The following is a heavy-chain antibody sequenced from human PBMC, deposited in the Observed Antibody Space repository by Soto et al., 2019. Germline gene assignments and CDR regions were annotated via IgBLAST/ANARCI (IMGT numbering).Heavy chain of an antibody. CDR3: ARDGGRHSGGIDY. Sequence: QVQLVQSGAEVRKPGSSVKFSCKASGGTFSSYSITWVRQALGQGLEWMGEIIPTFGTANYAQKFQGRVTITADESTSTAYMELSSLRSEDTAVYYCARDGGRHSGGIDYWGQGTLVTVSS. CDR2: IIPTFGTA. V-gene: IGHV1-69*01. CDR1: GGTFSSYS. D-gene: IGHD1-26*01. J-gene: IGHJ4*02.